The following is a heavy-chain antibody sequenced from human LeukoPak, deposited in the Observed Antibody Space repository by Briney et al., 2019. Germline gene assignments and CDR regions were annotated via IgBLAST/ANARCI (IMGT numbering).Heavy chain of an antibody. J-gene: IGHJ4*02. CDR3: ATGIDSSGYYYVY. CDR2: ISSSSSYI. CDR1: GFTFSSYS. V-gene: IGHV3-21*01. D-gene: IGHD3-22*01. Sequence: GGSLRLSCAASGFTFSSYSMNWVRQAPGRGLEWVSSISSSSSYIYYADSVKGRFTISRDNAKNSLYLQMNSLRAEDTAVYYCATGIDSSGYYYVYWGQGTLVTVSS.